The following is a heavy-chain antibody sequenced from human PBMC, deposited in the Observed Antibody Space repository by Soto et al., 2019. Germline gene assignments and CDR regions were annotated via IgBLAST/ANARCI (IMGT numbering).Heavy chain of an antibody. V-gene: IGHV1-69*12. D-gene: IGHD3-22*01. Sequence: QVQLVQSGAEVKRPGSSVKVSCKASGATLDTFINFGITWVRRAPGQGLEWMGGIIPVFGTPHYAQKLQGRLTISADESTRTAYMELSGLRSEDTAIYYCARGAATNIVVVMYDALELWGQGTMVTVSS. CDR1: GATLDTFINFG. CDR3: ARGAATNIVVVMYDALEL. J-gene: IGHJ3*01. CDR2: IIPVFGTP.